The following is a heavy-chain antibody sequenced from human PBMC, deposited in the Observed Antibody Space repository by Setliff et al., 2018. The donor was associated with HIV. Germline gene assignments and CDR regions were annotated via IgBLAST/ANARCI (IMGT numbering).Heavy chain of an antibody. CDR1: GFTFSGYT. D-gene: IGHD2-15*01. CDR3: AKAFSKLLIDY. J-gene: IGHJ4*02. CDR2: ISSSSNTI. V-gene: IGHV3-48*04. Sequence: GGSLRLSCAASGFTFSGYTMNWVRQAPGKGLEWVSYISSSSNTIYYSDSVRGRFTISRDNAKNSLYLQMNSLRAEDTAVYYCAKAFSKLLIDYWGQGTLVTVSS.